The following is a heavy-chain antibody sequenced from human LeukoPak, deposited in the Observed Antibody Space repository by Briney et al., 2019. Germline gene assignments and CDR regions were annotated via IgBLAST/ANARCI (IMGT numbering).Heavy chain of an antibody. D-gene: IGHD2-15*01. CDR3: ASNLGYCSGGDCSL. Sequence: GGSLRLTCAASGFTFNKFWMTWARQAPGKGLEWVANINPDGGDKHHVDSVKGRFRISRDNAENSLYLQMDSLKTDDTAVYYCASNLGYCSGGDCSLWGQGTLVTVSS. CDR2: INPDGGDK. CDR1: GFTFNKFW. V-gene: IGHV3-7*03. J-gene: IGHJ4*02.